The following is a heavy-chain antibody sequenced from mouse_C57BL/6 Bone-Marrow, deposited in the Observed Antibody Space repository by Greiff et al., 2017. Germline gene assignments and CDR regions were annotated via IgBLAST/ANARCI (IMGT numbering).Heavy chain of an antibody. CDR1: GYTLTDYY. Sequence: VQLQQSGPELVKPGASVKISCKASGYTLTDYYMNWVKQSHGKSLEWIGDINPNNGGTSYNQKFKGKATLTVDKSSSTAYMELRSLTSEDSAVYYCARVLYYFDYWGQGTTLTVSS. CDR2: INPNNGGT. CDR3: ARVLYYFDY. V-gene: IGHV1-26*01. J-gene: IGHJ2*01.